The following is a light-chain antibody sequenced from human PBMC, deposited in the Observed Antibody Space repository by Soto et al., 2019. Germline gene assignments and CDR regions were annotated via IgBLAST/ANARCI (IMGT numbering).Light chain of an antibody. V-gene: IGLV3-21*04. J-gene: IGLJ2*01. CDR3: QVWDNSGDHPV. CDR1: NIGSKS. Sequence: SYELTQPPSVSVAPGKTATITCGGNNIGSKSVHWYRQKPGQAPVLVIYYDTDRPSGIPERFSGSNSGNTATLTISRVEDGDEAAYYCQVWDNSGDHPVFGGGTKLTVL. CDR2: YDT.